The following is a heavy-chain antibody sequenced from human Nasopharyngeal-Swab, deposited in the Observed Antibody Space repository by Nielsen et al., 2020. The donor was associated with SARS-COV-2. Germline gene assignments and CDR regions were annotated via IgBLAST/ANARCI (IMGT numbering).Heavy chain of an antibody. CDR1: GFTFSSYA. CDR3: AKDQGSYYDY. D-gene: IGHD1-26*01. CDR2: IYSGGSST. Sequence: GESLKISCAASGFTFSSYAMSWVRQAPGKGLEWVSVIYSGGSSTYYADSVKGRFTISGDNSKNTLYLQMNSLRAEDTAVYYCAKDQGSYYDYWGQGTLVTVSS. V-gene: IGHV3-23*03. J-gene: IGHJ4*02.